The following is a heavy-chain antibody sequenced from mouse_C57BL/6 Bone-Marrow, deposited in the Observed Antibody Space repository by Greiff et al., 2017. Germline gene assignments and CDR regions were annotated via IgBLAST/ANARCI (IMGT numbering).Heavy chain of an antibody. CDR3: ARVYYYGSSYY. CDR1: GYTFTSYW. Sequence: QVQLQQSGAELVRPGTSVKLSCTASGYTFTSYWMHWVKQRPGQGLEWIGVIDPSDSYTNYNQKFKGKATLTVDTSSSTAYMQLSSLTSEDSAVYYCARVYYYGSSYYWGQGTTLTVSS. CDR2: IDPSDSYT. V-gene: IGHV1-59*01. D-gene: IGHD1-1*01. J-gene: IGHJ2*01.